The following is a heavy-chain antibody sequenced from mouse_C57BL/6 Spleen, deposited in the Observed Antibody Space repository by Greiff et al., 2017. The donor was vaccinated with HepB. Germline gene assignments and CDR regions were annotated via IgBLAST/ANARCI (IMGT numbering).Heavy chain of an antibody. J-gene: IGHJ2*01. CDR3: TKGSYDYDAFDY. CDR2: IYPGNSDT. CDR1: GYTFTSYW. Sequence: EVQGVESGTVLARPGASVKMSCKTSGYTFTSYWMHWVKQRPGQGLEWIGAIYPGNSDTSYNQKFKGKAKLTAVTSASTAYMELSSLTNEDSAVYYCTKGSYDYDAFDYWGQGTTLTVSS. D-gene: IGHD2-4*01. V-gene: IGHV1-5*01.